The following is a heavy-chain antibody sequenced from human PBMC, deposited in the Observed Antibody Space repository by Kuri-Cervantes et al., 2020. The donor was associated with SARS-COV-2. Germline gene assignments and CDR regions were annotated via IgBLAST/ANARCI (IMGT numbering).Heavy chain of an antibody. D-gene: IGHD3-3*01. J-gene: IGHJ4*02. CDR3: AKVGYYDFWSGYSSYYFDY. CDR2: ISGSGGST. V-gene: IGHV3-23*01. Sequence: GGSLRLSCAASGFTFSSYAMSWVRQAPGKGLEWVSVISGSGGSTYYADSVKGRFTISRDNSKNTLYLQMSSLRAEDTAVYYCAKVGYYDFWSGYSSYYFDYWGQGTLVTVSS. CDR1: GFTFSSYA.